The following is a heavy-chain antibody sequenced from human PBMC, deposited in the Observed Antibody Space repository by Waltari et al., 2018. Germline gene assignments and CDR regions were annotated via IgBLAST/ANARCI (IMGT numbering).Heavy chain of an antibody. CDR1: GGSISSTNYY. CDR3: ARHQDWVVVSATWFDP. CDR2: IYYSGNT. Sequence: QLRLQESGPGLVKPSDTLSLTCTVSGGSISSTNYYWGWVRHPPGKGLEWLGSIYYSGNTYYNPSLKSRVTMSADTSKNQFSLKLSSVTAADTAVYYCARHQDWVVVSATWFDPWGQGTLVTVSS. D-gene: IGHD2-21*02. J-gene: IGHJ5*02. V-gene: IGHV4-39*01.